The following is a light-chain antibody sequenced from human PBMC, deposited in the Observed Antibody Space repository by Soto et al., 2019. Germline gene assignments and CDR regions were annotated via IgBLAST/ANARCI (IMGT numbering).Light chain of an antibody. CDR2: AAS. CDR3: QHLRMYPST. Sequence: IPLTQSPSSLSASVGDRVTITCRASQDIAIYLAWYQQKPGEAPKLLIYAASTLYGGVPSRFSGSGSGTDFALTITSLQAEDFATYYCQHLRMYPSTFGGGTKGDI. J-gene: IGKJ4*01. V-gene: IGKV1-9*01. CDR1: QDIAIY.